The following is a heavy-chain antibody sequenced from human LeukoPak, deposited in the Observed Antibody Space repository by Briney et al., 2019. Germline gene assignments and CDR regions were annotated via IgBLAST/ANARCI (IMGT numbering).Heavy chain of an antibody. J-gene: IGHJ4*02. CDR2: INHSGST. V-gene: IGHV4-34*01. CDR1: GGSFSGYY. D-gene: IGHD5-24*01. CDR3: ARVRGWLQPFDY. Sequence: SETLSLTCAVYGGSFSGYYWSWIRQPPGKGLEWIGEINHSGSTNYNPSLKSRVTISVDTSKNQFSLKLSSVTAADTAVYYCARVRGWLQPFDYWGQGTLVTVSS.